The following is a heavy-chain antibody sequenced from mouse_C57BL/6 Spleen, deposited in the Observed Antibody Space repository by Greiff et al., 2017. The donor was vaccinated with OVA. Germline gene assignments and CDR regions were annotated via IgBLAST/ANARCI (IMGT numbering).Heavy chain of an antibody. CDR2: ISSGGSYT. CDR1: GFTFSSYG. Sequence: EVKLMESGGDLVKPGGSLKLSCAASGFTFSSYGLSWVRQTPDKRLEWVATISSGGSYTYYPDSVKGRFTISRDNAKNTLYLQMSSLKSENTAMYYCARHAGGTLWFDYWGQGTTLTVSS. CDR3: ARHAGGTLWFDY. J-gene: IGHJ2*01. V-gene: IGHV5-6*01. D-gene: IGHD4-1*01.